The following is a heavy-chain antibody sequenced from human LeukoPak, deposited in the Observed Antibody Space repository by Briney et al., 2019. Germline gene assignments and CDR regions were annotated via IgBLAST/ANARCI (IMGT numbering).Heavy chain of an antibody. CDR3: ARGSGRGYSYGFFDY. Sequence: SETLSLTCTVSGYSISSGYYWGWIRQPPGKGLEWIGSVYHSGSSYYNPSLKSRVTISLDTSRNQFSLKLSSVTAADTAVYYCARGSGRGYSYGFFDYWGQGTLVTVSS. CDR1: GYSISSGYY. CDR2: VYHSGSS. D-gene: IGHD5-18*01. J-gene: IGHJ4*02. V-gene: IGHV4-38-2*02.